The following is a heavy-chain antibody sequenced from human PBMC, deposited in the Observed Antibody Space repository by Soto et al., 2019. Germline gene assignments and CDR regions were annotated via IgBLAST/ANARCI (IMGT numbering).Heavy chain of an antibody. D-gene: IGHD1-26*01. CDR1: GFTFSSYA. Sequence: EVQLLESGGGLVQPGGSLRLSCAASGFTFSSYAMSWVRQAPGKGLEWVSAISGSGGSTYYADSVKGRFTISRDNSKNTLYLKMNSRRAEDTAVYYCAKDQKLGVGILRKVGYYYYGMDVWGEGTTVTVSS. CDR2: ISGSGGST. V-gene: IGHV3-23*01. CDR3: AKDQKLGVGILRKVGYYYYGMDV. J-gene: IGHJ6*04.